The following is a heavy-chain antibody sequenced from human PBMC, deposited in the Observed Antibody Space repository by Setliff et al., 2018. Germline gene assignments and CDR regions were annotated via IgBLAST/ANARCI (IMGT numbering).Heavy chain of an antibody. CDR2: IIPIFGTA. J-gene: IGHJ3*02. D-gene: IGHD3-16*01. V-gene: IGHV1-69*05. CDR1: GGTFSSYA. Sequence: SVKVSCKASGGTFSSYAISWVRQAPGQGLEWMGRIIPIFGTANYAQKFQGKVTMTSDTSISTAYMELGRLRSDDTAVYFCARDGGGDSDAFDIWGQGTMVTVS. CDR3: ARDGGGDSDAFDI.